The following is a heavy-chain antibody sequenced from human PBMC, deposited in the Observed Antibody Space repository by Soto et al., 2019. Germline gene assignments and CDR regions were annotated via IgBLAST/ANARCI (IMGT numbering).Heavy chain of an antibody. CDR1: GFTFSSYS. V-gene: IGHV3-21*01. CDR2: ISSSSSYI. J-gene: IGHJ4*02. D-gene: IGHD6-13*01. Sequence: GSLRLSCAASGFTFSSYSMNWVRQAPGKGLEWVSSISSSSSYIYYADSVKGRFTISRDNAKNSLYLQMNSLRAEDTAVYYCATEYSSSWYELDYWGQGTLVTVSS. CDR3: ATEYSSSWYELDY.